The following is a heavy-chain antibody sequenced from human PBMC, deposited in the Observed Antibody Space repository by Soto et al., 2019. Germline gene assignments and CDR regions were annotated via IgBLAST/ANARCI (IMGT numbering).Heavy chain of an antibody. V-gene: IGHV3-53*01. D-gene: IGHD4-17*01. J-gene: IGHJ3*02. Sequence: TGGSLRPSCAASGFSVSSKYMIWVRQAPGKGLEWVSVIYSGGYTYYADSVKGRFTISRDNSKNTVSLQMSSLRAEDTAVYYCAASVTTSGAFDIWGQGTMVTVSS. CDR2: IYSGGYT. CDR3: AASVTTSGAFDI. CDR1: GFSVSSKY.